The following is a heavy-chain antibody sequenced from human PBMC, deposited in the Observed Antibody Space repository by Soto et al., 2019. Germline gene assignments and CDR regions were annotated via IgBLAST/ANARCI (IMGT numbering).Heavy chain of an antibody. J-gene: IGHJ4*02. V-gene: IGHV3-21*01. CDR2: ISSSSSYI. CDR3: AFSSRWAYFDY. Sequence: EVQLVESGGGLVKPGGSLRLSCAASGFTFSSYSMNWVRQAPGKGLEWVSSISSSSSYIYYADSVKGRFTISRDNAKNSLYLQRNSLRAEDTAVYYCAFSSRWAYFDYWGQGTLVTVSS. CDR1: GFTFSSYS. D-gene: IGHD6-13*01.